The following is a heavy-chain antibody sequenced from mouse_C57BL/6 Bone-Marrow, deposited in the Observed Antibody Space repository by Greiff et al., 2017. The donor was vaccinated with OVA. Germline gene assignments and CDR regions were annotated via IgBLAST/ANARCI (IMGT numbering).Heavy chain of an antibody. CDR1: GFTFSSYA. V-gene: IGHV5-4*01. D-gene: IGHD1-1*01. J-gene: IGHJ3*01. Sequence: EVHLVESGGGLVKPGGSLKLSCAASGFTFSSYAMSWVRQTPEKRLEWVATISDGGSYTYYPDNVKGRFTISRDNAKNNLYLQMSHLKSEDTAMYYCARDQYYGSSPWFAYWGQGTLVTVSA. CDR3: ARDQYYGSSPWFAY. CDR2: ISDGGSYT.